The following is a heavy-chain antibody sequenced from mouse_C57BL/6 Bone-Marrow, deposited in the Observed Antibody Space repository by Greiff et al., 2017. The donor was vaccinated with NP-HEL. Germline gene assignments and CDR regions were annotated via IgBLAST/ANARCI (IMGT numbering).Heavy chain of an antibody. Sequence: QVQLQQSGAELARPGASVKMSCKASGYTFTSYTMHWVKQRPGQGLEWIGYINPSSGYTKYNPKFKAKAPLTADKSSSTAYMQLSSLTCEDSAVYYCAKSTTVVSPHWYFDGWGTGTTVTVSS. CDR1: GYTFTSYT. J-gene: IGHJ1*03. CDR3: AKSTTVVSPHWYFDG. V-gene: IGHV1-4*01. D-gene: IGHD1-1*01. CDR2: INPSSGYT.